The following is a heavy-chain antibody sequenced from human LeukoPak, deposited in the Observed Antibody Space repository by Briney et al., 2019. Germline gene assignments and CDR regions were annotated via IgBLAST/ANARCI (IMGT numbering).Heavy chain of an antibody. CDR2: IYSGGST. D-gene: IGHD6-19*01. Sequence: GGSLRLSCAVSGFTVSSNYMSWVRQAPGKGLEWVSVIYSGGSTYYADSVKGRFTISRDNSKNTLYLQMNSLRAEDTAVYYCARGTSGWSPAPFDYWGQGTLVTVSS. V-gene: IGHV3-53*01. CDR3: ARGTSGWSPAPFDY. J-gene: IGHJ4*02. CDR1: GFTVSSNY.